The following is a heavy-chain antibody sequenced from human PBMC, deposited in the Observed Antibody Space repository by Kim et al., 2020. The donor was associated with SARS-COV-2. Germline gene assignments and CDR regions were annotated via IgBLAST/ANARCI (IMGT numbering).Heavy chain of an antibody. Sequence: GESLKISCKVYVYNFRTSWIGWVRQVPGKGLEWVGIVYPDDSATKYSPTFQGRVTISADNSINTAYLQWDSLKASDTAMYYCAKERTHYGTEYDYWGLGTLVTVSS. CDR2: VYPDDSAT. J-gene: IGHJ4*02. D-gene: IGHD3-10*01. V-gene: IGHV5-51*01. CDR1: VYNFRTSW. CDR3: AKERTHYGTEYDY.